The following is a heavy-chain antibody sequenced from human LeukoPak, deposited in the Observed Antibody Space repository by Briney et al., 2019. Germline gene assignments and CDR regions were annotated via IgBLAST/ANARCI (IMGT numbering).Heavy chain of an antibody. V-gene: IGHV3-48*01. CDR3: ARGRYYYYMDV. CDR2: ISISNSTI. Sequence: GGSLRLSCAASGFTFSSYSMNWVRQAPGKGLEWISYISISNSTIYYADSVKGRFTISRDNAKNSLYLQMNSLRAEDTAVYYCARGRYYYYMDVWGKGTTVSISS. CDR1: GFTFSSYS. J-gene: IGHJ6*03.